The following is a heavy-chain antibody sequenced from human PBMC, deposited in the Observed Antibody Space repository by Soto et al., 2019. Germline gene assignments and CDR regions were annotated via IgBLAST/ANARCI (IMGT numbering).Heavy chain of an antibody. CDR1: GGSISSSSYY. Sequence: QLQLQESGPGLVKPSETLSLTCTVSGGSISSSSYYWGWIRQPPGKGLEWIGSIYYSGSTYYNPSLKSRVTIAVDTSKNQFSLKLSSVTAADTAVYYCAGRLGYCSGGSCYSTSSFDYWGQGTLVTVSS. J-gene: IGHJ4*02. CDR2: IYYSGST. V-gene: IGHV4-39*01. D-gene: IGHD2-15*01. CDR3: AGRLGYCSGGSCYSTSSFDY.